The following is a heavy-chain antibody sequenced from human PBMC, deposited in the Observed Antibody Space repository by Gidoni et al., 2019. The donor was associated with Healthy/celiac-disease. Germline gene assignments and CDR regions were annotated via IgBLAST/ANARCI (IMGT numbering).Heavy chain of an antibody. CDR1: GFPLRSYS. V-gene: IGHV3-48*02. J-gene: IGHJ3*02. CDR3: ARDRDSSGYYSPETDAFDI. Sequence: EVQLVESGGGLVQPGGSLRLSCAASGFPLRSYSMNWVRQAPGKGLGWVSYISSSSSTIYYADSVKGRFTISRDNAKNSLYLQMNSLRDEDTAVYYCARDRDSSGYYSPETDAFDIWGQGTMVTVSS. D-gene: IGHD3-22*01. CDR2: ISSSSSTI.